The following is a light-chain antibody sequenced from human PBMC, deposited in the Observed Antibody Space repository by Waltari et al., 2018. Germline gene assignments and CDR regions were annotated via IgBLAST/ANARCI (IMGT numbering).Light chain of an antibody. J-gene: IGKJ4*01. Sequence: DIQMTQSPSTLSASVGDRVTITCRASQIISTWLAWYQQTPGEAPKLLIYKASGLESGVPSRFRGSGSGTECTLAISSLQPDDFATYYGQQYNDYPLTFGGGTKVEIK. V-gene: IGKV1-5*03. CDR2: KAS. CDR3: QQYNDYPLT. CDR1: QIISTW.